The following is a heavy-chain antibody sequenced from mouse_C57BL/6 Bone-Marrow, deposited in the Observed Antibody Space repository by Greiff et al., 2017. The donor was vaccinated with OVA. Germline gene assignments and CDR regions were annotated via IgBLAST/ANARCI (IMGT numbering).Heavy chain of an antibody. CDR3: ARGSMYYFDY. D-gene: IGHD2-10*02. V-gene: IGHV2-2*01. CDR1: GFSLTSYG. Sequence: VKVVESGPGLVQPSQSLSITCTVSGFSLTSYGVHWVRQSPGKGLEWLGVIWSGGSTDYNAAFISRLSLSKDNSKSQVFFKMNSLQADDTAIYYCARGSMYYFDYWGQGTTLTVSS. CDR2: IWSGGST. J-gene: IGHJ2*01.